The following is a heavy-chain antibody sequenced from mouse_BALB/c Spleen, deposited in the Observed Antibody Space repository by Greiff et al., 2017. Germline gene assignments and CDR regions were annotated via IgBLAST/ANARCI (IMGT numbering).Heavy chain of an antibody. V-gene: IGHV2-9*02. D-gene: IGHD3-1*01. CDR3: ARVPQRGIAY. CDR2: IWAGGSN. J-gene: IGHJ3*01. CDR1: GFSLTSYG. Sequence: VQGVESGPGLVAPSQSLSITCTVSGFSLTSYGVHWVRQPPGKGLEWLGVIWAGGSNNYNSALMSRMSISKDNSKSHVFLKMNSLQTDATAIYYYARVPQRGIAYWGQGTLVTVSA.